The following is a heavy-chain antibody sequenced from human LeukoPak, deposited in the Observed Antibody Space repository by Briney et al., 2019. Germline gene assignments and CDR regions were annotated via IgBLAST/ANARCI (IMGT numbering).Heavy chain of an antibody. Sequence: GGSLRLSCAASGFTFSSYWMSWVRQAPGKGLEWAANIKEDGSEKYYVDSVKGRFTISRDNAKNSLYLQMNSLRAEDTAVYYCARDFLYCGGDCYSDYWGQGTLVTVSS. CDR1: GFTFSSYW. V-gene: IGHV3-7*01. CDR3: ARDFLYCGGDCYSDY. J-gene: IGHJ4*02. CDR2: IKEDGSEK. D-gene: IGHD2-21*02.